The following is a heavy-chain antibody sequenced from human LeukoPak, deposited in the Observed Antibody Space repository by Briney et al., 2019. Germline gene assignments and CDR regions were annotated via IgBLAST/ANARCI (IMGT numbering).Heavy chain of an antibody. CDR2: IYYSGTT. Sequence: PSETLSLTCTVSGGSMSSYYWSWIWQPPGQGLEWIGYIYYSGTTKYNPSLKSRLTMSVDTSENQFSLRLSSVTAADTAVYYCARGSIFGVSINWFDPWGQGTLVTVSS. J-gene: IGHJ5*02. V-gene: IGHV4-59*01. CDR1: GGSMSSYY. CDR3: ARGSIFGVSINWFDP. D-gene: IGHD3-3*01.